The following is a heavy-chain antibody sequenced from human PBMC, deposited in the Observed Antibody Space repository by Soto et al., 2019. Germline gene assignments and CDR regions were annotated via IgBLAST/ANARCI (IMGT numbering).Heavy chain of an antibody. J-gene: IGHJ3*02. Sequence: PGGSMILSCAASGCTFISYARSWVRQAPGKGLEWVSAISGSGGSTYYADSVKGRFTISRDNSKNTLYLQMNSLRAEDTAVYYCAKDRRRGYSYGFRAFDIWGQGTMVTVSS. D-gene: IGHD5-18*01. V-gene: IGHV3-23*01. CDR3: AKDRRRGYSYGFRAFDI. CDR2: ISGSGGST. CDR1: GCTFISYA.